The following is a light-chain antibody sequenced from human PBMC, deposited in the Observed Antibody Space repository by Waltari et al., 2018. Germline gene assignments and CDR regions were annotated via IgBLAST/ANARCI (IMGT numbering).Light chain of an antibody. CDR2: DVS. J-gene: IGLJ1*01. Sequence: QSALTQPASVSGSLGQSITMSCTGTSSDIGIYNYGSWYQQHPGKAPKLLIYDVSNRPSVVTNRFSCSKSGNTSSLTISGLQSEDEADYYCTSFSSDSTPLVFGTGTRVTV. V-gene: IGLV2-14*03. CDR1: SSDIGIYNY. CDR3: TSFSSDSTPLV.